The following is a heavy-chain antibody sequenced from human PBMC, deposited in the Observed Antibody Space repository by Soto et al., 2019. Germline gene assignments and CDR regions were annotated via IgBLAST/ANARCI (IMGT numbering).Heavy chain of an antibody. V-gene: IGHV1-8*01. CDR3: ARGRRYCTTTSGYPPALFPYGMDV. Sequence: QVQLVQSGAEVKKPGASVKVSCETSGYTFTNYDINWVRQAAGQGLEWMGWINADSDNTGYAQKFQGRVTMTRDTSISTAYMELNSLRSEDTAVYYCARGRRYCTTTSGYPPALFPYGMDVWGQGTTVTVSS. D-gene: IGHD2-2*01. CDR2: INADSDNT. J-gene: IGHJ6*02. CDR1: GYTFTNYD.